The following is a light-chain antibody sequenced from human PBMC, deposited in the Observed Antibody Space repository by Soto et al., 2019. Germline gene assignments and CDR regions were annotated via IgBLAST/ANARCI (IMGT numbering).Light chain of an antibody. Sequence: DIQTTQSPSYLSASVGDKVTLTCRASQSISGYLNWYHQKPGKAPAMVIHTSSTLQSGVPSRYRGTRSGTEFTLTISSLQPEDFGTFFCQQSYTTPYTFGQGTKLDIK. CDR3: QQSYTTPYT. CDR2: TSS. V-gene: IGKV1-39*01. CDR1: QSISGY. J-gene: IGKJ2*01.